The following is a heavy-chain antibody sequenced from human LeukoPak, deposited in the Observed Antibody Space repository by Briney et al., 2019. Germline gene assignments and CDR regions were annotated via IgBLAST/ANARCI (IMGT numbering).Heavy chain of an antibody. CDR2: ISTSGDRT. V-gene: IGHV3-23*01. D-gene: IGHD1-26*01. J-gene: IGHJ4*02. CDR3: ARSAVGNSCCTAVDY. CDR1: GFTFSTYA. Sequence: GGSLRLSCAASGFTFSTYAMTWVRQAPGKGLEWVSGISTSGDRTYYADSVKGRFTISRDNSKNTLYLQMNSLRAEDTAEYYCARSAVGNSCCTAVDYWGQGTLVTVSS.